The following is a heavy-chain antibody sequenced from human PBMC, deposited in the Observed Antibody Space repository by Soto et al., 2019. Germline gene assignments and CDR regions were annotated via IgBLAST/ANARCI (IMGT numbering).Heavy chain of an antibody. V-gene: IGHV4-4*07. Sequence: SETLSLTCTVTGGTLSGYYWTWIRQSAGGGLEWIGRIYSSGSTNYNPSLKSRVTISLDTSMSHFSLRLRSVSAADTAVYYCARGQRFSDWFDPWGQGTLVTVS. J-gene: IGHJ5*02. D-gene: IGHD3-3*01. CDR3: ARGQRFSDWFDP. CDR1: GGTLSGYY. CDR2: IYSSGST.